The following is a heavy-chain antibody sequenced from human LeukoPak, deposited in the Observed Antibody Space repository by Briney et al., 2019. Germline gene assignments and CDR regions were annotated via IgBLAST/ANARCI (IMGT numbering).Heavy chain of an antibody. V-gene: IGHV1-69*13. CDR1: GGTFSSYA. D-gene: IGHD3-22*01. CDR3: AREAGDSSGYYYLQF. J-gene: IGHJ4*02. Sequence: GASVKVSCKASGGTFSSYAISWVRQAPGQGLEWMGGIIPIFGTANYAQKFQGRVTITADESTSTAYMELSSLRSEDTAVYYCAREAGDSSGYYYLQFWGQGTLVTVSS. CDR2: IIPIFGTA.